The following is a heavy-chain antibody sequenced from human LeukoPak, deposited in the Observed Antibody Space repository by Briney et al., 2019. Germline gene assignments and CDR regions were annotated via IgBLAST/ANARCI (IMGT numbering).Heavy chain of an antibody. Sequence: GGSLRLSCATSGFTFRFYAMSWVRQAPGKGLEWVSGLSGSGGSTYYADSVRGRFTISRDNSKSTLYLQMNILRAEDTAVYYCAKGIIVVVPAVNDYWGQGTLVTVSS. CDR1: GFTFRFYA. J-gene: IGHJ4*02. CDR2: LSGSGGST. CDR3: AKGIIVVVPAVNDY. V-gene: IGHV3-23*01. D-gene: IGHD2-2*01.